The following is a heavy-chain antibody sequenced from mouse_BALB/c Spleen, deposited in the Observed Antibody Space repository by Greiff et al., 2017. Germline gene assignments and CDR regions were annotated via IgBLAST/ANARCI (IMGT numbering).Heavy chain of an antibody. Sequence: VQLKESGGGLVKPGGSLKLSCAASGFTFSSYAMSWVRQTPEKRLEWVASISSGGSTYYPDSVKGRFTISRDNARNILYLQMSSLRSEDTAMYYCARGEGYDGYSPWFAYWGQGTLVTVSA. D-gene: IGHD2-3*01. V-gene: IGHV5-6-5*01. CDR1: GFTFSSYA. CDR2: ISSGGST. CDR3: ARGEGYDGYSPWFAY. J-gene: IGHJ3*01.